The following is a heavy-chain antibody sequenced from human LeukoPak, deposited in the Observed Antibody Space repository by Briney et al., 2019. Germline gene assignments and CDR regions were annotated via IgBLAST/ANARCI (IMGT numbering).Heavy chain of an antibody. Sequence: ASVKVSCKASGYTVTSYDINWVRQATGQGLEWMGWMNPNSSNTGYAHKFQGRVTITRNTSISTAYMELSSLRSEDTAVYYCARGYSGYDGGYYFDYWGQGTLVTVSS. CDR3: ARGYSGYDGGYYFDY. V-gene: IGHV1-8*03. CDR1: GYTVTSYD. D-gene: IGHD5-12*01. J-gene: IGHJ4*02. CDR2: MNPNSSNT.